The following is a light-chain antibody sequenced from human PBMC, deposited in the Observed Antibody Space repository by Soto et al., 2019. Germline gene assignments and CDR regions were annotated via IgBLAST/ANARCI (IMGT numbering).Light chain of an antibody. CDR3: QNYSRAPFT. V-gene: IGKV1-27*01. J-gene: IGKJ3*01. CDR2: AAS. CDR1: QGISNY. Sequence: DIQMTQSPSSLSASVGDRVTITCRASQGISNYLAWYQQKPGTVPKLLIYAASTLQSGVPSRFSGSGSGTDFTLTISCLQSEDVAKDYSQNYSRAPFTCGTVTKVDIK.